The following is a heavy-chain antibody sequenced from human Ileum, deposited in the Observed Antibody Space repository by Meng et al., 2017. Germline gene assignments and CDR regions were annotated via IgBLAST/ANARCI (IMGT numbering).Heavy chain of an antibody. CDR2: IYPHNGAT. V-gene: IGHV1-2*06. Sequence: HVNRVPSGADVKQPRASVKVSCKTSCYPFTGNNIHWVRQAPGQGLEWMGRIYPHNGATNYAQTFQGRVTMTGDTSIATAYMELNRLTSDDTAVYYCARGVAENWGQGTLVTVSS. J-gene: IGHJ4*02. D-gene: IGHD6-19*01. CDR3: ARGVAEN. CDR1: CYPFTGNN.